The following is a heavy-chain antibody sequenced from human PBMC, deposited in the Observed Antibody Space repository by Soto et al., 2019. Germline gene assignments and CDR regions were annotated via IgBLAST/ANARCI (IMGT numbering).Heavy chain of an antibody. CDR3: ARDRPNRSQLRFLEWFQTNYYYYGMDV. D-gene: IGHD3-3*01. Sequence: SVKVSCKASGGTFSSYAISWVRQAPGQGLEWMGGIIPIFGTANYAQKFQGRVTITADKSTSTAYMELSSLRSEDTAVYYCARDRPNRSQLRFLEWFQTNYYYYGMDVWGQGTTVTVSS. V-gene: IGHV1-69*06. CDR1: GGTFSSYA. J-gene: IGHJ6*02. CDR2: IIPIFGTA.